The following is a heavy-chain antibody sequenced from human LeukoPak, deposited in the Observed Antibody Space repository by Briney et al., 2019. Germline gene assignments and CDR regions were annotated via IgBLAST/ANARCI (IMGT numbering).Heavy chain of an antibody. Sequence: TASGTLSLTCTVSGGSVDSSNYYWSWIRQPPGKGLEWIGYMYHTGSSNYSPSLKSRLTISVDTSKNQFSLKLSSMTAADTAVYYCARHSPFWSGYYTYYFDYWGQGTLVTVSS. CDR3: ARHSPFWSGYYTYYFDY. CDR2: MYHTGSS. CDR1: GGSVDSSNYY. J-gene: IGHJ4*02. V-gene: IGHV4-61*01. D-gene: IGHD3-3*01.